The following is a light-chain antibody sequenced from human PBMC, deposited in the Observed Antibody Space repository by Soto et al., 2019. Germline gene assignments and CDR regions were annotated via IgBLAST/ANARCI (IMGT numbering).Light chain of an antibody. Sequence: QPVLTQPPSASGTPGQRVTISCSGSSSNIGSNYVYWYQQLPGTAPKLLIYRNNQRPSGVPDRFSGSKSGTSASLAISGLRSEDEADYYCAAWDDSLSFWVFGGGTKVTVL. J-gene: IGLJ3*02. CDR3: AAWDDSLSFWV. CDR1: SSNIGSNY. CDR2: RNN. V-gene: IGLV1-47*01.